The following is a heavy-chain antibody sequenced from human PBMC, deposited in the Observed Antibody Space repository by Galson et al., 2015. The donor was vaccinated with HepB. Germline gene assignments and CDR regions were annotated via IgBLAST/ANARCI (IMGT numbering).Heavy chain of an antibody. CDR3: IRMADLSGYSST. CDR2: IIEDGSEK. D-gene: IGHD6-13*01. CDR1: GFTFSNYC. V-gene: IGHV3-7*03. Sequence: SLRLSCAASGFTFSNYCISWVRQAPGKGLEWVANIIEDGSEKHYMDSVKGRFTISRDNAKNSLYLHMKSLKTEDTAVYYCIRMADLSGYSSTWGQGTLVTVSS. J-gene: IGHJ4*02.